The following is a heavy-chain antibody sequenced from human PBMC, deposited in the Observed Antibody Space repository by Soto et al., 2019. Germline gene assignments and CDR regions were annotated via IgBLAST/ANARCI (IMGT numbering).Heavy chain of an antibody. Sequence: GGSLRLSCAASGFTFSSYAMHWVRQAPGKGLEWVAVISYDGSNKYYADSEKGRFTISRDNSKNTLYLQMNSLRAEDTAVYYCARDSELELAPGLDYWGQGTLVTVSS. J-gene: IGHJ4*02. D-gene: IGHD1-7*01. CDR1: GFTFSSYA. V-gene: IGHV3-30-3*01. CDR3: ARDSELELAPGLDY. CDR2: ISYDGSNK.